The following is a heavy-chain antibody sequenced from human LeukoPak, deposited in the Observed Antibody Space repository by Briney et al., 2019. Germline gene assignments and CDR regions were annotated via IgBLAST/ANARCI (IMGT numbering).Heavy chain of an antibody. V-gene: IGHV4-59*01. CDR3: AKGYYDSRGYDY. CDR2: FYYSGNT. CDR1: GGSISSYY. D-gene: IGHD3-22*01. Sequence: SETLSLTCTVSGGSISSYYWSWIRQPPGKGLEWIGYFYYSGNTNYNPSLKSRVTISIDTSKNQFSLKLSSVTAADTAVYYCAKGYYDSRGYDYWGQGTLVTVSS. J-gene: IGHJ4*02.